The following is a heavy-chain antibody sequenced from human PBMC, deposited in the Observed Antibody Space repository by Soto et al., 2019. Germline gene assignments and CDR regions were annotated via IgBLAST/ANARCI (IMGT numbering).Heavy chain of an antibody. V-gene: IGHV4-34*01. J-gene: IGHJ4*02. D-gene: IGHD6-19*01. Sequence: PSETLSLTCAVYCGSFSGYYWSWIRQPPGKGLEWIGEINHSGSTNYNPSLKSRVTISVDTSKNQFSLKLSSVTAADTAVYYCARGRRAVAGKGGFDYWGQGTLVTVSS. CDR1: CGSFSGYY. CDR2: INHSGST. CDR3: ARGRRAVAGKGGFDY.